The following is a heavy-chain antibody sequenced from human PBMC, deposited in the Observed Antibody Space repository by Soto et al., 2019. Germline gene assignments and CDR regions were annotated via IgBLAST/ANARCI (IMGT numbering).Heavy chain of an antibody. CDR1: GASISSSSW. J-gene: IGHJ5*02. D-gene: IGHD3-9*01. CDR3: VIILRATDYDILMGGS. V-gene: IGHV4-4*02. CDR2: IYHIGMT. Sequence: QVHLRESGPGLVKPSGTLSLTCIVSGASISSSSWWTWVRKTPGKGLKWIGEIYHIGMTPYSSSLKSRVRMSLDKSENTFSLNLRSVTAAHTAMYYFVIILRATDYDILMGGSWGRGALVIVSS.